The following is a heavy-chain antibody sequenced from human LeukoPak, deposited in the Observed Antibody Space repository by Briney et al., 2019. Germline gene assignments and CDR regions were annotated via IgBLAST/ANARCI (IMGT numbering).Heavy chain of an antibody. CDR3: AKDPSGYCSSTSCSYYYYGMDV. D-gene: IGHD2-2*01. J-gene: IGHJ6*02. Sequence: PGGSLRLSCAASGFTFSSYGMHWVRQAPGKGLEWVAFIRYDGSNKYYADSVKGRFTISRDNSKNALYLQMNSLGAEDTAVYYCAKDPSGYCSSTSCSYYYYGMDVWGQGTTVTASS. CDR1: GFTFSSYG. V-gene: IGHV3-30*02. CDR2: IRYDGSNK.